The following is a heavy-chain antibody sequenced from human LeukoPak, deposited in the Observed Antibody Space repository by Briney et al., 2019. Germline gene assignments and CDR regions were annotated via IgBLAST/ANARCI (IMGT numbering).Heavy chain of an antibody. CDR2: IYSTGST. CDR3: ARFSGWSFFFDY. CDR1: RGTLSDYY. J-gene: IGHJ4*02. Sequence: PSETLSLTCTVSRGTLSDYYWTWVRQPPGKGLEWIGYIYSTGSTNYNPSLKSRVSLSVDTSKNQFSLNLRSVTAAGTAVYYCARFSGWSFFFDYWGQGTLVTVSS. V-gene: IGHV4-59*01. D-gene: IGHD6-19*01.